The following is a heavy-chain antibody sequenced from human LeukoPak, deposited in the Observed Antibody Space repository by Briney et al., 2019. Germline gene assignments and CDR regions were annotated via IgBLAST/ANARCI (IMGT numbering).Heavy chain of an antibody. Sequence: GGSLRLSCAASGFTFSSYGMQWFRQAPDKGLEWVAAISNDGSNKYYADSVKGRFTISRDNSKNTLYLQMNSLRAEDTAVYYCAKADIVATIDAGRLVDYWGQGTLVTVFS. D-gene: IGHD5-12*01. V-gene: IGHV3-30*18. CDR3: AKADIVATIDAGRLVDY. CDR2: ISNDGSNK. J-gene: IGHJ4*02. CDR1: GFTFSSYG.